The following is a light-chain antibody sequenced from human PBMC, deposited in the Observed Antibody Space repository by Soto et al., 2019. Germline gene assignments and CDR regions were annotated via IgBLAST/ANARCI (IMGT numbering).Light chain of an antibody. V-gene: IGKV1-39*01. CDR2: GAS. CDR1: ESINRH. CDR3: QQSYTALSIT. J-gene: IGKJ5*01. Sequence: DIQMTQSPSSLSASVGDRVTITCRASESINRHLNWYQQQPGKAPKLLIYGASSLQNGVPSRFRGGGSGTDFTLIITNPQPEDFATYYCQQSYTALSITFGQGTRLEIK.